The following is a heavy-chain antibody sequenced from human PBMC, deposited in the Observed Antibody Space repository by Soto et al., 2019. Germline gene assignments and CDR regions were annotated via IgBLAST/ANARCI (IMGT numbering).Heavy chain of an antibody. CDR1: GGSISSGGYY. D-gene: IGHD3-22*01. Sequence: SETLSLTCTVSGGSISSGGYYWSWIRQHPGKGLEWIGYIYYSGSTYYNPSLKSRVTISVDTSKNQFSLKLSSVTAADTAVYYCARKGYDSSGYWRGARSFFDYWGQGTLVTVSS. CDR2: IYYSGST. CDR3: ARKGYDSSGYWRGARSFFDY. V-gene: IGHV4-31*03. J-gene: IGHJ4*02.